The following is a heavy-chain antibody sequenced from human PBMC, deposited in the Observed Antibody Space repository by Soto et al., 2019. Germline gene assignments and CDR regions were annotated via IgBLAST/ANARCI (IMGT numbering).Heavy chain of an antibody. J-gene: IGHJ4*02. CDR3: ARDSGSYYPHFDY. V-gene: IGHV1-8*02. Sequence: ASVKVSCKASGYTFTSYDINWVRQATGQGLEWMGWMNPNSGNTGYAQKFQGRVTMTRNTSISTAYMELSRLRSDDTAVYYCARDSGSYYPHFDYWGQGTLVTVSS. CDR1: GYTFTSYD. CDR2: MNPNSGNT. D-gene: IGHD1-26*01.